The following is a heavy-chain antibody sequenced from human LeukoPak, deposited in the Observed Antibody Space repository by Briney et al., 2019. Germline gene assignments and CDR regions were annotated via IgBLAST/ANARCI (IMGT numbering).Heavy chain of an antibody. CDR1: GFTFSAYT. Sequence: GRSQRLSCAASGFTFSAYTMHWVRQAPGKGLEWVAFISFNGNEKKYGGSVKGRFTISRDNSNNILYLQMTGLRFDDTAVYYCARDRSTTSKFFDPWGQGTLVTVSS. V-gene: IGHV3-30*04. CDR2: ISFNGNEK. D-gene: IGHD1-1*01. CDR3: ARDRSTTSKFFDP. J-gene: IGHJ5*02.